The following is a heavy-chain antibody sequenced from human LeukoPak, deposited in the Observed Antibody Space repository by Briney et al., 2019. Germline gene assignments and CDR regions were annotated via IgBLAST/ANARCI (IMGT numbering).Heavy chain of an antibody. Sequence: ASVKVSCKASGYTFSSYGITWVRQAPGQGLEWMGGIIPIFGTANYAQKFQGRVTITADESTSTAYMELSSLRSEDTAVYYCARRIIAAAFDYWGQGTLVTVSS. CDR3: ARRIIAAAFDY. CDR2: IIPIFGTA. J-gene: IGHJ4*02. D-gene: IGHD6-13*01. V-gene: IGHV1-69*13. CDR1: GYTFSSYG.